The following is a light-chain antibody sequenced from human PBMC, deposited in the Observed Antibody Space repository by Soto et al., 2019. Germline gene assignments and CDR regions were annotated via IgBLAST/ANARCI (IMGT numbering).Light chain of an antibody. V-gene: IGLV2-8*01. CDR2: EVF. Sequence: SVLTQPPSASESPGQSVTISCTGTSSDVGGYNYVSWYQQHPGKAPKLMIYEVFKRPSGVPDRFSGSKSGTTAPLTVSGLQAEDEADYYCLLFFGGAQVWMFGGGTKLTVL. CDR3: LLFFGGAQVWM. J-gene: IGLJ3*02. CDR1: SSDVGGYNY.